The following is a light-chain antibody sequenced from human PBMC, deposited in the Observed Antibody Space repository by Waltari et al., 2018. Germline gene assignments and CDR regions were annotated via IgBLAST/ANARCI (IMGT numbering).Light chain of an antibody. V-gene: IGKV1-39*01. CDR1: QSITSY. J-gene: IGKJ1*01. CDR2: AAS. CDR3: QQSYSTPPWT. Sequence: DIQITQSPSSLSAPVGDRVTITSRASQSITSYLNWYQQKPGKAPKLLIYAASSLQSGVPSRFSGSGSGTDFTLTISSLQPEDFATYYCQQSYSTPPWTFGQGTKVEIK.